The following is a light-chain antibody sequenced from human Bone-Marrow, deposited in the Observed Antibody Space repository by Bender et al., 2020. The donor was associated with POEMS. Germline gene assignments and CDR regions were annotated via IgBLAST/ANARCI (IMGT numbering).Light chain of an antibody. V-gene: IGLV3-21*02. Sequence: SYVLTQPPSVSVAPGQTARITCGGDHIGRYSVHWYQQKPGQAPVLVVYNDGDRPSGIPERFSGSSSGTTVTLTISGVQAEDEADYYCQSTESSGTHVFGTGTQVAVL. CDR1: HIGRYS. J-gene: IGLJ1*01. CDR3: QSTESSGTHV. CDR2: NDG.